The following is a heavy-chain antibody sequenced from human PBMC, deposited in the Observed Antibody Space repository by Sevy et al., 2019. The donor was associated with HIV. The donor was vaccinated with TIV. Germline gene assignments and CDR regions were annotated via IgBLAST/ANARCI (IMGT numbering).Heavy chain of an antibody. CDR3: AREAGYSTGWSPGIY. V-gene: IGHV3-30*14. CDR2: ISYDGVIK. CDR1: GFTFSSHA. D-gene: IGHD6-19*01. J-gene: IGHJ4*02. Sequence: GGSLRLSCAASGFTFSSHAMHWVRQAPGKGLEWVALISYDGVIKYYAESVKGRFTISRDNSKNTLYLQMNSLRADDTAVYYSAREAGYSTGWSPGIYWGQGTLVTLSS.